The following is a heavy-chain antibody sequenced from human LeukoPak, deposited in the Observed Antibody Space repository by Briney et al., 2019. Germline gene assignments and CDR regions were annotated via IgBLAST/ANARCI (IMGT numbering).Heavy chain of an antibody. D-gene: IGHD3-22*01. J-gene: IGHJ4*02. CDR3: AKPPESLVVITTAPIDY. Sequence: GGSLRLSCAASGFTFSTYAMSWVRQAPGKGLEWVSAISGSGGSTYYADSVEGRFTISRDNSKNTLYLQMNSLRAEDTAVYYCAKPPESLVVITTAPIDYWGQGTLVTVSS. V-gene: IGHV3-23*01. CDR2: ISGSGGST. CDR1: GFTFSTYA.